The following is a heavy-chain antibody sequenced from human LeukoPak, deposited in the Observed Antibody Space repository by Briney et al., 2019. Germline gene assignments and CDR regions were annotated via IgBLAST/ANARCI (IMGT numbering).Heavy chain of an antibody. J-gene: IGHJ3*02. CDR1: GFTFDGYA. V-gene: IGHV3-9*01. Sequence: QSGGSLRLSCAASGFTFDGYAMHWVRQAPGKGLEWVSGISWNGVTIGYADSVKGRFTISTDNSKNTLFLQMNSLRPEDTAVYYCVKETGDLGQGGFEIWGQGTTVTVS. D-gene: IGHD7-27*01. CDR3: VKETGDLGQGGFEI. CDR2: ISWNGVTI.